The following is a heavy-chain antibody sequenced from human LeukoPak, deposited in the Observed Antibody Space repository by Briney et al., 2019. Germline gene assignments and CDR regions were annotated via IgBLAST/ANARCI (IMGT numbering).Heavy chain of an antibody. CDR3: AKNPRLEGWIYFDS. D-gene: IGHD1-1*01. CDR2: ISGSGGRI. Sequence: GGSLRLSCAASGFTFSSYSMSWIRQAPGKGLEWVSSISGSGGRIDYADSVKGRFTISRDNSKNTLSLQMNSLTAEDTAVYYCAKNPRLEGWIYFDSWGQGILVTVSS. V-gene: IGHV3-23*01. J-gene: IGHJ4*02. CDR1: GFTFSSYS.